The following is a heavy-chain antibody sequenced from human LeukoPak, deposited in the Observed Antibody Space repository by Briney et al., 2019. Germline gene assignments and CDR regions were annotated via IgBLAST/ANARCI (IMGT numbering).Heavy chain of an antibody. D-gene: IGHD1/OR15-1a*01. Sequence: GGSLRLSCAASGFTFSSYSMNWVRQAPGKGLEWVAFIRYDGSNKYYADSVKGRFTISRDNSKNTLYLQMNSLRAEDTAVYYCAKDRGEQYYFDYWGQGTLVTVSS. V-gene: IGHV3-30*02. CDR3: AKDRGEQYYFDY. CDR1: GFTFSSYS. J-gene: IGHJ4*02. CDR2: IRYDGSNK.